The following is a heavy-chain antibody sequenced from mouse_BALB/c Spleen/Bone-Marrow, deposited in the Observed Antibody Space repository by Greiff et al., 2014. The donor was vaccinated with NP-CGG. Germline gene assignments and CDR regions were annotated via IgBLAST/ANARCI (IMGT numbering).Heavy chain of an antibody. CDR2: IYPANGNT. CDR1: GFNIIYAY. Sequence: EVQVVESGAELVKPGASVKLSCTASGFNIIYAYIHWVKRRPEQGLEWIGRIYPANGNTNYDPKFQGKATITADTSSNTAYLHLNSLTSEDTAAYYCARSPGEVNYWGQGTLVTVSA. CDR3: ARSPGEVNY. D-gene: IGHD1-3*01. V-gene: IGHV14-3*02. J-gene: IGHJ3*01.